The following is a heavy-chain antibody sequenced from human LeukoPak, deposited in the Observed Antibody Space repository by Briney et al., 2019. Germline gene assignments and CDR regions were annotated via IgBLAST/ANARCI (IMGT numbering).Heavy chain of an antibody. CDR2: IIPIFGTA. CDR3: ARAYGSGRFRVWFDP. CDR1: GGTFSSYA. D-gene: IGHD3-10*01. V-gene: IGHV1-69*06. Sequence: SVKVSCMASGGTFSSYAISWVRQAPGQGLDWMGGIIPIFGTANYAKKFQGRVTITAEKSTSTAYMELSSLRYEDTAVYYCARAYGSGRFRVWFDPWGQGTLVTVSS. J-gene: IGHJ5*02.